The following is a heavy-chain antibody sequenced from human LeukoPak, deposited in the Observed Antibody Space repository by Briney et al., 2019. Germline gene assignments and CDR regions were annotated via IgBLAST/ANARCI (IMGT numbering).Heavy chain of an antibody. Sequence: PGGSLRLSCAASGFTFSSYTMNWVRQAPGKGLEWVSIIYSGGTTYYADSVKGRFTISRDNSKNTLHLQMNSLRAEDTAVYYCARVLWNGDYPRFDYWGQGTLVTVSS. CDR2: IYSGGTT. V-gene: IGHV3-53*01. J-gene: IGHJ4*02. D-gene: IGHD4-17*01. CDR3: ARVLWNGDYPRFDY. CDR1: GFTFSSYT.